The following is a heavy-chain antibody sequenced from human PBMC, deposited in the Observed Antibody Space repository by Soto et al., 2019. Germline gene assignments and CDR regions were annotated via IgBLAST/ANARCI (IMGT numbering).Heavy chain of an antibody. CDR2: ISDSGST. CDR3: AKGGLGDCSTRSCLFHFDY. CDR1: GFTFSRYA. D-gene: IGHD2-2*01. V-gene: IGHV3-23*01. Sequence: PGGSLRLSCTASGFTFSRYAMSWVRQAPGKGLEWVSTISDSGSTYYAESVKGRLTISRDNSKHTLYLQMNSLRAEDTAVYYCAKGGLGDCSTRSCLFHFDYWGLGALVTGSS. J-gene: IGHJ4*02.